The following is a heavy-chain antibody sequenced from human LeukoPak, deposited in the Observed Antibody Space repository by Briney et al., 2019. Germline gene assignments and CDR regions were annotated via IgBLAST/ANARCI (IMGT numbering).Heavy chain of an antibody. CDR1: GGSISSSSYY. Sequence: SETLSLTCTVSGGSISSSSYYWGWSRQPPGNGLEWIGSIYYSGSTYYNPSLKSRVTISVDTAKNQFSLKLTSVTAADTAVYYCGRVYYYDSSGPFDYWGQGSLVTVSS. V-gene: IGHV4-39*01. CDR3: GRVYYYDSSGPFDY. D-gene: IGHD3-22*01. CDR2: IYYSGST. J-gene: IGHJ4*02.